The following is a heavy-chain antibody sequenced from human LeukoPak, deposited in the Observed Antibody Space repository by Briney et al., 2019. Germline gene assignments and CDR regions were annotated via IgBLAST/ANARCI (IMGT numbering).Heavy chain of an antibody. CDR2: VFYSGNT. Sequence: SETLSLTCTVSGGSISSYYWSWIRQPPGKGLEWIGYVFYSGNTNYNPSLKSRVTMSVDTSKNQFSLKLSSVTAADTAVYYCARDSSYYYDSSGYYPHYFDYWGQGTLVTVPS. V-gene: IGHV4-59*12. CDR1: GGSISSYY. J-gene: IGHJ4*02. CDR3: ARDSSYYYDSSGYYPHYFDY. D-gene: IGHD3-22*01.